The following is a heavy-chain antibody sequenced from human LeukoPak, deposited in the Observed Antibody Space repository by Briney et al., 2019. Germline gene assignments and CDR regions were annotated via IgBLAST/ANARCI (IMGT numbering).Heavy chain of an antibody. Sequence: PGGSLRLSCAASGFTFSSYAMSWVRQAPGKGLEWVSAISGSGGSTYYADSVKGRFTISRDTSKNTLYLQMNSLRAEDTAVYYCAKDSSGTRGYYFDYWGQGTLVTVSS. CDR3: AKDSSGTRGYYFDY. V-gene: IGHV3-23*01. CDR1: GFTFSSYA. D-gene: IGHD2-15*01. CDR2: ISGSGGST. J-gene: IGHJ4*02.